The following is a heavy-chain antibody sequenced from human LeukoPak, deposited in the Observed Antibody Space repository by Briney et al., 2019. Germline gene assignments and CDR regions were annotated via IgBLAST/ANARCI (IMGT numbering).Heavy chain of an antibody. Sequence: SETLSLTCAVYGGSFSGYYWSWIRQPPGKGLEWIGEINHSGSTNYNPSLKSRVTISVDTSKIQFSLKLSSVTAADTAVYYCAGRVRIAVAGHFDYWGQGTLVTVSS. D-gene: IGHD6-19*01. V-gene: IGHV4-34*01. J-gene: IGHJ4*02. CDR3: AGRVRIAVAGHFDY. CDR1: GGSFSGYY. CDR2: INHSGST.